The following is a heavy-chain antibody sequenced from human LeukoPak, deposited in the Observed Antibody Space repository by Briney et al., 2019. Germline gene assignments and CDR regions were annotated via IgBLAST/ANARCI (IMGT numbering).Heavy chain of an antibody. CDR1: GFTFSNYG. CDR3: ARAMRSGYDY. Sequence: GGSLRLSCAPSGFTFSNYGMNWVRQAPAKGVEWVSYISSSDNTIYYADSVKGRFTISRDNAKNSLYLQMNSLRDEDTAVYHCARAMRSGYDYWGQGTLVTVSS. D-gene: IGHD5-12*01. CDR2: ISSSDNTI. V-gene: IGHV3-48*02. J-gene: IGHJ4*02.